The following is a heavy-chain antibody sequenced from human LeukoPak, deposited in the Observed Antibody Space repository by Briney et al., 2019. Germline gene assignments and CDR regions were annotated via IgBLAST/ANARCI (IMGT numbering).Heavy chain of an antibody. V-gene: IGHV1-69*04. CDR3: ARDFCSSTSCYTPWWFDP. D-gene: IGHD2-2*02. CDR1: GGTFSSYA. J-gene: IGHJ5*02. Sequence: ASVKVSCKASGGTFSSYAISWVRQAPGQGPEWMGRIIPILGIANYAQKFQGRVTITADKSTSTAYMELSSLRSEDTAVYYCARDFCSSTSCYTPWWFDPWGQGTLVTVSS. CDR2: IIPILGIA.